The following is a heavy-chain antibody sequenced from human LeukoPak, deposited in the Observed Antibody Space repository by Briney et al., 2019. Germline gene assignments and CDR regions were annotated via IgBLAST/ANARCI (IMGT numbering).Heavy chain of an antibody. CDR3: ARTPGVEMATIQHDFDY. J-gene: IGHJ4*02. D-gene: IGHD5-24*01. V-gene: IGHV3-21*01. Sequence: GGSLRLSCAASGFTFSSYMNWVRQAPGKGLEWVSSISSTSSYIYYADSVKGRLTISRDNSKNTLYLQMNSLRAEDTAVYYCARTPGVEMATIQHDFDYWGQGTLVTVSS. CDR1: GFTFSSY. CDR2: ISSTSSYI.